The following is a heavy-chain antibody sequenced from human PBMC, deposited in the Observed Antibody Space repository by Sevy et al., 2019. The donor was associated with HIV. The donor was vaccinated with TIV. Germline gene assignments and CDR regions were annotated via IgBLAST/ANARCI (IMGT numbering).Heavy chain of an antibody. D-gene: IGHD3-3*01. CDR3: ARSQAAYDFWNAFYTPRNFDS. CDR1: GYSFSTHW. Sequence: GESLKISCKTSGYSFSTHWIGWVRQMPGRGLEWMGSIYPDDSDSRYSPSFQGQVTISVDRSIKTAYLLWSSLKASEPATYYCARSQAAYDFWNAFYTPRNFDSWGQGTLVTVSS. V-gene: IGHV5-51*01. CDR2: IYPDDSDS. J-gene: IGHJ4*02.